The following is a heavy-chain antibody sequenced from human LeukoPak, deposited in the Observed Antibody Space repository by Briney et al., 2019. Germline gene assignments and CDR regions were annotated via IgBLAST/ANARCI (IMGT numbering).Heavy chain of an antibody. J-gene: IGHJ4*02. Sequence: GGSLRLSCTASGFTFGDYAMSWVRQASGEGLEWVGFIRTKAYGGTTQYAASVKGRFTISRDDSKSIAYLQMNSLKTEDTAVYYCTSYYYDSGRTFDYWGQGTLVTVSS. CDR3: TSYYYDSGRTFDY. D-gene: IGHD3-10*01. CDR1: GFTFGDYA. V-gene: IGHV3-49*04. CDR2: IRTKAYGGTT.